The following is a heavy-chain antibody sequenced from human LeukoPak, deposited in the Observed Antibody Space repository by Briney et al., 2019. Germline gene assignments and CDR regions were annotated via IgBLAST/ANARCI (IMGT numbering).Heavy chain of an antibody. CDR3: AKAGNIVAMSDY. J-gene: IGHJ4*02. D-gene: IGHD5-12*01. V-gene: IGHV3-23*01. CDR1: GFTFSSYA. CDR2: ISGSAGST. Sequence: LTGGSLRLSCAASGFTFSSYAVSWVRQAPGKGLEWVSAISGSAGSTYYADSVKGRFTISRDNSKNTLYLQMNSLRAEDTAVYYCAKAGNIVAMSDYWGQGTLVTVSS.